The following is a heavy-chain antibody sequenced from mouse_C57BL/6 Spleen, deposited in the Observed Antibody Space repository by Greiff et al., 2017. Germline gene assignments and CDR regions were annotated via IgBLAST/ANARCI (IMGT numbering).Heavy chain of an antibody. D-gene: IGHD1-1*01. CDR1: GFNIKDDY. CDR3: TTDYGSSLGAY. V-gene: IGHV14-4*01. Sequence: VQLKESGAELVRPGASVKLSCTASGFNIKDDYMHWVKQRPEQGLEWIGWIDPENGDTEYASKFQGKATITADTSSNTAYLQLSSLTSEDTAVYYWTTDYGSSLGAYWGQGTLVTVSA. J-gene: IGHJ3*01. CDR2: IDPENGDT.